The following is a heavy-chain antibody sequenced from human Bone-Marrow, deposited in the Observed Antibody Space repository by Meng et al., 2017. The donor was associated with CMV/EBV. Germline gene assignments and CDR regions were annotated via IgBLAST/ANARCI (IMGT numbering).Heavy chain of an antibody. J-gene: IGHJ6*02. CDR1: GFTFDDYA. D-gene: IGHD6-6*01. CDR3: AKAYSSSYPYYYYGMDV. Sequence: SLKISCAASGFTFDDYAMHWVRQAPGKGLEWVSGISWNSGSIGYADSVKGRFTISRDNAKNSLYLQMNSLRAEDTAVYYCAKAYSSSYPYYYYGMDVWGQGTTVTVSS. CDR2: ISWNSGSI. V-gene: IGHV3-9*01.